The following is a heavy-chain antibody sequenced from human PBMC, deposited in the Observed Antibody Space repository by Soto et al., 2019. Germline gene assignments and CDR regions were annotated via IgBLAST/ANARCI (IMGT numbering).Heavy chain of an antibody. Sequence: VNVSCKTSGYTFSNYGITWVRQAPGQPLEWLGWISLYSDGTNYAQKFQGRVSMTTDTSTTTAYMELRSLRSDDTAVYYCARVVPGAEAWFGPWGQGTLVTVSS. CDR2: ISLYSDGT. CDR3: ARVVPGAEAWFGP. V-gene: IGHV1-18*01. J-gene: IGHJ5*02. CDR1: GYTFSNYG. D-gene: IGHD2-2*01.